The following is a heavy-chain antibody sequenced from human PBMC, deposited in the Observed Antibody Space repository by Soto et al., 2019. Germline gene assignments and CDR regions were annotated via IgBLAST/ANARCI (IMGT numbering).Heavy chain of an antibody. J-gene: IGHJ4*02. CDR1: GGSISSGDYY. CDR3: AKNLPRTGRFDY. Sequence: SETLSLTCTVSGGSISSGDYYWSWIRQPPGKGLEWIAYIYYSGNTYYNPSLKSRTTISVDRSRNQFSLQVSSVTAADTAVYYCAKNLPRTGRFDYWGQGTVVTVSS. V-gene: IGHV4-30-4*01. CDR2: IYYSGNT.